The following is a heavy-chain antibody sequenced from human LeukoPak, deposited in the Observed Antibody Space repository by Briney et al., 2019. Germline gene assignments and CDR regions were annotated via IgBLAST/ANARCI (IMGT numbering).Heavy chain of an antibody. D-gene: IGHD1-26*01. V-gene: IGHV4-59*10. CDR2: IYTSGST. CDR3: ARSIVGALSDY. Sequence: PSETLSLTCAVYGGSFSGYYWSWIRQPAGKGLEWIGRIYTSGSTNYNPSLKSRVTISVDTSKNQFSLKLSSVTAADTAVYYCARSIVGALSDYWGQGTLVTVSS. CDR1: GGSFSGYY. J-gene: IGHJ4*02.